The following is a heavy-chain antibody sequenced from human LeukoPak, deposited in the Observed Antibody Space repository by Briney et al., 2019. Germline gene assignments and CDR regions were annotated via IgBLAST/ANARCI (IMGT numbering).Heavy chain of an antibody. D-gene: IGHD3-3*01. Sequence: GGSLRLSCAASGFTFSSYAMSWVRQAPGKGLEWVSAISGSGGSTYYADSVKGRFTISRDNSKNTLYLQMNSLRAEDTAVYYCARSYVLRFLEWLFGPPDYWGQGTLVTVSS. CDR3: ARSYVLRFLEWLFGPPDY. CDR1: GFTFSSYA. CDR2: ISGSGGST. V-gene: IGHV3-23*01. J-gene: IGHJ4*02.